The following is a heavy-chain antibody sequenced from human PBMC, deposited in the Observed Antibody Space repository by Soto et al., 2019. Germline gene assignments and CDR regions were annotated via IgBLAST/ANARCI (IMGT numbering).Heavy chain of an antibody. V-gene: IGHV3-15*01. CDR3: STDIGIYGLDI. CDR2: IKSKTDGGTA. Sequence: EVQLVESGGGFVQPGGSLRLSCVASRFSFTNAWMSWVRQAPGKGPEWVGRIKSKTDGGTADYAAPVKGRFTISRDDSQNTLDLHMDSLKTEDTALYHCSTDIGIYGLDIWGQGTTVPVSS. J-gene: IGHJ6*02. D-gene: IGHD1-26*01. CDR1: RFSFTNAW.